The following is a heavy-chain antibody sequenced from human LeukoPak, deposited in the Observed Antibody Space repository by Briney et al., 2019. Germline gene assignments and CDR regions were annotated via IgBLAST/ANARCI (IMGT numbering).Heavy chain of an antibody. Sequence: GGSLRLSCAASGFTFSNYAMSWVRQAPGKGLEWVSATSRSGGSTYYADSVKGRFTISRDNSKSALFLQINSLRVEDTAVYYCAKDEGENGEYWSNFHHWGQGTLVTVSS. J-gene: IGHJ4*02. V-gene: IGHV3-23*01. CDR3: AKDEGENGEYWSNFHH. D-gene: IGHD2-8*01. CDR2: TSRSGGST. CDR1: GFTFSNYA.